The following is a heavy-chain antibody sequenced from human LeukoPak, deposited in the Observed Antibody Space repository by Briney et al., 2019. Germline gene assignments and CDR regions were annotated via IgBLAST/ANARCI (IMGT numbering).Heavy chain of an antibody. CDR3: ARDRDTYYYGSGSWQV. Sequence: GASVKVSCKASGGTFSSYAISWVRQAPGQGLEWMGRIIPILGIANYAQKFQGIVTITADKSTSTAYMELSSLRSEDTAVYYCARDRDTYYYGSGSWQVWGQGTTVTVSS. D-gene: IGHD3-10*01. CDR1: GGTFSSYA. V-gene: IGHV1-69*04. CDR2: IIPILGIA. J-gene: IGHJ6*02.